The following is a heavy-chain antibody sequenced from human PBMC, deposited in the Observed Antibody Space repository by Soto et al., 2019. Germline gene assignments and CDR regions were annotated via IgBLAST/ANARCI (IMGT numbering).Heavy chain of an antibody. CDR1: GYTFTMYG. Sequence: SVKVSCKASGYTFTMYGSSGVGQSGLRGRDGMGCISAYNGNTNYAQKLQGRVTMTTDTSTSTAYMELRSLRSDDTAVYYCARVRDIVVVVAARGGGSAFDIWGQGTMVTVSS. V-gene: IGHV1-18*01. CDR3: ARVRDIVVVVAARGGGSAFDI. CDR2: ISAYNGNT. D-gene: IGHD2-15*01. J-gene: IGHJ3*02.